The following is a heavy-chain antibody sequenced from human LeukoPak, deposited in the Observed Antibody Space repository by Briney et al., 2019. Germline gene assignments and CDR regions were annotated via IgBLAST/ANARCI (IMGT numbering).Heavy chain of an antibody. J-gene: IGHJ4*02. CDR1: GFTVSSNY. CDR2: IYSGGST. D-gene: IGHD3-22*01. CDR3: ARDRSYYDSSGYRVYGFDY. V-gene: IGHV3-66*01. Sequence: GGSLRLSCAASGFTVSSNYMSWVRQAPGKGLEWVSVIYSGGSTYYADSVKGRFTISRDNSKNTLYLQMNSLRAEDTAVYYCARDRSYYDSSGYRVYGFDYWGQGTLVTVSS.